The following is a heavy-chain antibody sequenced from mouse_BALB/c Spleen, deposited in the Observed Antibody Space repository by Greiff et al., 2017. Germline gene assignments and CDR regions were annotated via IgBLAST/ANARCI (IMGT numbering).Heavy chain of an antibody. D-gene: IGHD1-1*01. CDR1: GYSITSGYS. V-gene: IGHV3-1*02. Sequence: DVQLQESGPDLVKPSQSLSLTCTVTGYSITSGYSWHWLRQFPGNKLEWMGYIHYSGSTNYNPSLKSRISITRDTSKNQFFLQLNSVTTEDTATYDCAREDYYGSRGIAYWGQGTLVTVSA. CDR3: AREDYYGSRGIAY. J-gene: IGHJ3*01. CDR2: IHYSGST.